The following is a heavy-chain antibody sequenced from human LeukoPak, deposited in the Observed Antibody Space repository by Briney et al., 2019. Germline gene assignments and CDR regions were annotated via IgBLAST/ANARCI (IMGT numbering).Heavy chain of an antibody. CDR3: AKGGWVAVTGMDS. Sequence: ASVKVSCKASGYTFTGHAMNWVRQAPGQGPEWMGYINTKTGNPTYAQPFTGRFVFSLDTSVSTAYLQISSLKPEDTGVYYCAKGGWVAVTGMDSWGQGTLVTVSS. CDR2: INTKTGNP. D-gene: IGHD6-19*01. J-gene: IGHJ4*02. V-gene: IGHV7-4-1*02. CDR1: GYTFTGHA.